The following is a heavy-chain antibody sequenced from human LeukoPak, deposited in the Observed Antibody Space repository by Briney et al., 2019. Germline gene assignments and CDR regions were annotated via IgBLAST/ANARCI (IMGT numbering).Heavy chain of an antibody. CDR3: ARDEIVGEYYDSSGYYYGGRINAFDI. D-gene: IGHD3-22*01. CDR2: IKQDGSEK. CDR1: GFTFSSYW. V-gene: IGHV3-7*01. Sequence: PGGSLRLSCAASGFTFSSYWMSWVRQAPGKGLEWVANIKQDGSEKYYVDSVKGRFTISRDNAKNSLYLQMNSVRAEDTAEYYCARDEIVGEYYDSSGYYYGGRINAFDIWGQGTMVTVSS. J-gene: IGHJ3*02.